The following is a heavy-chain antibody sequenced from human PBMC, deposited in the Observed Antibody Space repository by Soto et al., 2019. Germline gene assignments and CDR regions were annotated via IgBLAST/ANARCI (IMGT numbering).Heavy chain of an antibody. CDR1: GFSLSTSGVG. CDR2: MYWDDDK. D-gene: IGHD2-15*01. CDR3: AHRRVVPAKGNNWFDT. V-gene: IGHV2-5*02. J-gene: IGHJ5*02. Sequence: QITLKESGPTLVKPTQTLTLTCTFSGFSLSTSGVGVGWIRQPPGKALEWLAFMYWDDDKRYSPSLKSRLTITKETSKNQVVLTMTNMETVDTATYYCAHRRVVPAKGNNWFDTWGQGTLVIVSS.